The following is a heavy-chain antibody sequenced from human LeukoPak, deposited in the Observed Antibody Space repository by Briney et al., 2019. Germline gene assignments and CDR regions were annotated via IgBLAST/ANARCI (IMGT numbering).Heavy chain of an antibody. CDR1: GGSISSGDYY. D-gene: IGHD3-22*01. J-gene: IGHJ4*02. CDR3: ARLDVGYYDSSGYYFDY. Sequence: SGTLSLTCTVSGGSISSGDYYWSWIRQPPGKGLEWIGYIYYSGSTYYNSSLKSRVTISVDTSKNQFSLKLSSVTAADTAVYYCARLDVGYYDSSGYYFDYWGQGTLVTVSS. V-gene: IGHV4-30-4*08. CDR2: IYYSGST.